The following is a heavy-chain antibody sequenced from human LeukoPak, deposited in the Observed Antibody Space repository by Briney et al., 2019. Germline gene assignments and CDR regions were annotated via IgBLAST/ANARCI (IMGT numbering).Heavy chain of an antibody. CDR1: GYTFTSYG. Sequence: ASVNVSCKASGYTFTSYGISWVRQAPGQGLEWMGWISAYNGNTNYAQKLQGRVTMTTDTSTSTAYMELRSLRSDDTAVYYCARDRPGTALYAVSIAVAGTPPGMDVWGQGTTVTVSS. J-gene: IGHJ6*02. CDR2: ISAYNGNT. D-gene: IGHD6-19*01. V-gene: IGHV1-18*01. CDR3: ARDRPGTALYAVSIAVAGTPPGMDV.